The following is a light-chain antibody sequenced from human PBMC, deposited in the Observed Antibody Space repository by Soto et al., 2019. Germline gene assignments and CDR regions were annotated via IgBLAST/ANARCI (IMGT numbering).Light chain of an antibody. CDR3: QQYNSYIT. V-gene: IGKV1-5*01. CDR1: QSISSW. CDR2: DAS. J-gene: IGKJ5*01. Sequence: DIQMTQSPSTLSASVGDRVTITCRASQSISSWLAWYQQKPGKAPKLLIDDASSLESGVPSRFSGKGSGTEFTLTVSSLQPDDFATYYCQQYNSYITFGQGTRLEIK.